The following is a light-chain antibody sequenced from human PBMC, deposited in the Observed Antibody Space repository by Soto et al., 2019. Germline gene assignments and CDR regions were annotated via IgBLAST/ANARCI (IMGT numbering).Light chain of an antibody. CDR2: DDN. J-gene: IGLJ2*01. V-gene: IGLV3-21*02. CDR3: QVWDSSSDHVV. CDR1: NIGSKS. Sequence: SYELTQPPSVSVAPGQTARITCGGNNIGSKSVHWYQQKPGQAPVVVVHDDNDRPSGIPERFSGSNSGNTATLTISRVEAGDEADYYCQVWDSSSDHVVFGGGTQLTVL.